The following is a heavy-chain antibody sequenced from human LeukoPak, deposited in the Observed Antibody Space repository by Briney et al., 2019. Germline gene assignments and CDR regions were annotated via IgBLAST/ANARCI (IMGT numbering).Heavy chain of an antibody. V-gene: IGHV3-7*03. D-gene: IGHD5-24*01. Sequence: PGGSLRLSCAASGFTFSSYWMSWVRQAPGKGLEWVANIKQDGSEKYYVDSVKGRFTISRDNSKNTVDLQMNSLRGEDTAIYYCVKDDAWVQYQDWGQGTLVTVSS. J-gene: IGHJ4*02. CDR1: GFTFSSYW. CDR3: VKDDAWVQYQD. CDR2: IKQDGSEK.